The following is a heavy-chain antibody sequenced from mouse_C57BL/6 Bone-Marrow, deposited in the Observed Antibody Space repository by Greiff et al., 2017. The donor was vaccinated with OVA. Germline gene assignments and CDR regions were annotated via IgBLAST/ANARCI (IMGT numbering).Heavy chain of an antibody. CDR1: GYTFTSYG. Sequence: VQLQQSGAELARPGASVKLSCKASGYTFTSYGISWVQQRPGQGLEWIGAIYPSSGNTYYNEKFKGKATLTADTSSSTAYVELSRLSSEDAAFYFGERSGGGYDYAMDYWGQGTSVTVSS. J-gene: IGHJ4*01. CDR3: ERSGGGYDYAMDY. CDR2: IYPSSGNT. V-gene: IGHV1-81*01. D-gene: IGHD1-1*02.